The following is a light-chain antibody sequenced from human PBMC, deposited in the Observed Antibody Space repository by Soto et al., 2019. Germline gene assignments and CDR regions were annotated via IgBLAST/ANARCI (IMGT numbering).Light chain of an antibody. CDR1: QSVTKN. J-gene: IGKJ2*01. CDR2: GAS. CDR3: QQYNNWPPSYT. V-gene: IGKV3-15*01. Sequence: EVVMTQSPATLSLSPGERATLSCRASQSVTKNLAWYQQRPGQAPRLLIYGASTRATGVPARFSGSGSGTEYSLPISSLQSEDFAGYYCQQYNNWPPSYTFGQGTKREIK.